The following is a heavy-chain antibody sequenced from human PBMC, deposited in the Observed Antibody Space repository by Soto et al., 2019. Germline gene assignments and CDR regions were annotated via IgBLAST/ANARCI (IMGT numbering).Heavy chain of an antibody. CDR2: MGGANGDT. V-gene: IGHV3-23*01. J-gene: IGHJ3*02. CDR1: GFIFSDYA. CDR3: AKDGVDHNSVWDPFDI. D-gene: IGHD2-15*01. Sequence: EVQMLESGGGLVQPGGSLRLSCAASGFIFSDYAMSWVRQAPGKGLEWVAGMGGANGDTYYTESVRGRFAISRDNSKSTLFLQLSSLRAEDTAVYFCAKDGVDHNSVWDPFDIWDQGTLVTVSS.